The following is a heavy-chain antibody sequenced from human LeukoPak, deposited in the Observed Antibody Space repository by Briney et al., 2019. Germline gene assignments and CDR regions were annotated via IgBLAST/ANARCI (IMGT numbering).Heavy chain of an antibody. Sequence: KPGGSLRLSCAASGFTFGSYSMNWVRQAPGKGLEWVSSISSSSSYIYYADSVKGRFTISRDNAKNSLYLQMNSLRAEDTAVYYCARDDLYSSGWYGMDYYYYGMDVWGQGTTVTVSS. CDR1: GFTFGSYS. CDR3: ARDDLYSSGWYGMDYYYYGMDV. J-gene: IGHJ6*02. V-gene: IGHV3-21*01. D-gene: IGHD6-19*01. CDR2: ISSSSSYI.